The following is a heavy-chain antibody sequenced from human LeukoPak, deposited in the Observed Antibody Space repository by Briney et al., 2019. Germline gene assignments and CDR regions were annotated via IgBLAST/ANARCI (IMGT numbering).Heavy chain of an antibody. V-gene: IGHV3-21*04. CDR1: GFTFSSYS. Sequence: PGGSLRLSCAASGFTFSSYSMNWVRQAPGKGLEWVSSISSSSSYIYYADSVKGRFTISRDNAKNSLYLQMNSLRAEDTAVYYCASRDPCSGSTCYPLSYWGQGTLVTVSS. CDR2: ISSSSSYI. D-gene: IGHD2-15*01. CDR3: ASRDPCSGSTCYPLSY. J-gene: IGHJ4*02.